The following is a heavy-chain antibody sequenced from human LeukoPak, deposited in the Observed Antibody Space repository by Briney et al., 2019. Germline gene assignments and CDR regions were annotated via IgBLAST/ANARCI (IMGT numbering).Heavy chain of an antibody. D-gene: IGHD2-21*01. CDR2: IYYRRTT. Sequence: PSETLSLTCTVSGYSISSGYDWGWIRPPPGKGLEWIGSIYYRRTTYYNPSLKSRVTISIDASKNQFSLKLSSVTAADTAVYYCARNKVMALAHYFDYWGPGTLVTVSS. V-gene: IGHV4-38-2*02. CDR1: GYSISSGYD. CDR3: ARNKVMALAHYFDY. J-gene: IGHJ4*02.